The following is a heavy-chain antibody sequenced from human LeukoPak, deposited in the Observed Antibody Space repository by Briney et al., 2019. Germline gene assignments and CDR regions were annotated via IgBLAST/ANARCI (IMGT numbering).Heavy chain of an antibody. CDR3: ARVVITINWFDP. J-gene: IGHJ5*02. D-gene: IGHD3-22*01. Sequence: PSETLSLTCTVSGGSISSYYWSWIRQPPGKGLEWIGYIYYSGSTNYNPSLKSRVTISVDTSKNQFSLKLSSVTAADTAVYYCARVVITINWFDPWGQGTLVTVSS. V-gene: IGHV4-59*12. CDR1: GGSISSYY. CDR2: IYYSGST.